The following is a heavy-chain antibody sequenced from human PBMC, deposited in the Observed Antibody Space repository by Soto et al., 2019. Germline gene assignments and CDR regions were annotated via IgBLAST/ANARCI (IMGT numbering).Heavy chain of an antibody. V-gene: IGHV1-18*01. CDR3: ARDEGGYDILTGYYNAHHFDY. D-gene: IGHD3-9*01. CDR2: ISPHNFNT. CDR1: GYTFTHFY. J-gene: IGHJ4*02. Sequence: QVQLEQSGAEVKKPGDSVKVSCKASGYTFTHFYITWVRQAPGQGLEWMGAISPHNFNTNYAQKFRGRVTLTTEKSTKTADMDLRSLTSDDTAVYYCARDEGGYDILTGYYNAHHFDYWGQGVPVTVSS.